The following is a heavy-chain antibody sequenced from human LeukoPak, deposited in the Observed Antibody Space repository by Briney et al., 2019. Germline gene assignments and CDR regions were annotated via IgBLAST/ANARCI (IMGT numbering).Heavy chain of an antibody. D-gene: IGHD1-26*01. CDR2: ISVYNGKT. CDR1: GYTFTTFG. V-gene: IGHV1-18*01. J-gene: IGHJ4*02. Sequence: ASVKVSCKASGYTFTTFGITWVRQVPGQGLEWMGWISVYNGKTNYAQKLQGRVTMTTDTSTSTAYMELRSLRSDDTAVYYCARDTARVSIVGATVYDYWGQGTLVTVSS. CDR3: ARDTARVSIVGATVYDY.